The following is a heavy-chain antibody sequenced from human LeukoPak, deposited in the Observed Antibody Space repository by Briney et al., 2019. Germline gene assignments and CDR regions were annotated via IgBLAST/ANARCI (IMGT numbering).Heavy chain of an antibody. D-gene: IGHD4-17*01. J-gene: IGHJ5*02. CDR2: IIPIFGTA. CDR1: RGTFSSYA. CDR3: ARDLPPTHDYGDSWWFDP. Sequence: SVKVSCKASRGTFSSYAISWVRQAPGQGLEWMGGIIPIFGTANYAQKFQGRVTITADESTSTAYMELSSLRSEDTAVYYCARDLPPTHDYGDSWWFDPWGQGTLVTVSS. V-gene: IGHV1-69*13.